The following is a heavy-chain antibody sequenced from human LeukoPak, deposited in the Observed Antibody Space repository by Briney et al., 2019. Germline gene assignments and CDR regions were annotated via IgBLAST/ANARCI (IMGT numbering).Heavy chain of an antibody. CDR3: ARVSHLDSSGYYLPDYYYYYMDV. D-gene: IGHD3-22*01. Sequence: PSETLSLTCTVSGGSISSSSYYWGWIRQPPGKGLEWIGSIYYSGSTYYNPSLKSRVTISVDTSKNQFSLKLSSVTAADTAVYYCARVSHLDSSGYYLPDYYYYYMDVWGKGTTVTVSS. CDR1: GGSISSSSYY. J-gene: IGHJ6*03. CDR2: IYYSGST. V-gene: IGHV4-39*07.